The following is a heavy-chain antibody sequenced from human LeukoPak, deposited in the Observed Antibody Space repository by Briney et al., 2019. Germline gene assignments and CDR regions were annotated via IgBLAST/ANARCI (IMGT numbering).Heavy chain of an antibody. CDR1: GYTLTDYH. D-gene: IGHD1-26*01. CDR3: ARGRPIGIGGTAIEY. CDR2: IKPNSGVT. V-gene: IGHV1-2*02. J-gene: IGHJ4*02. Sequence: ASVKVSCTASGYTLTDYHIHWVRQAPGQGLEWMGWIKPNSGVTNYEQKFQGRVTMTRDTSISTAYMEVSSLKSDDTAVYYCARGRPIGIGGTAIEYWGQGTLVTVSS.